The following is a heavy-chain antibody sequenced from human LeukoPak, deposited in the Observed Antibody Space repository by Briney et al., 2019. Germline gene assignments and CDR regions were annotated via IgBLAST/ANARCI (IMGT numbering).Heavy chain of an antibody. V-gene: IGHV3-9*01. CDR1: GFTFDGYA. J-gene: IGHJ4*02. D-gene: IGHD3-22*01. CDR2: ISWNSGSI. Sequence: GGSLRLSCAASGFTFDGYAMHWVRQAPGKGLEWVSGISWNSGSIGYADSVKGRFTISRDNAKNSLYLQMNSLRAEDTALYYCAKDTGASMIVVVDWGQGTLVTVSS. CDR3: AKDTGASMIVVVD.